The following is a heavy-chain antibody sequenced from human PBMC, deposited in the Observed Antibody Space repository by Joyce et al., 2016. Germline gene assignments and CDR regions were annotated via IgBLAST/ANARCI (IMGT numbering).Heavy chain of an antibody. CDR1: GFGFSAYA. CDR3: ARVDISWNRGNSPMDV. CDR2: ISYGGDRQ. Sequence: QVQLVESGGGVVQPGTALRLSCAASGFGFSAYAMHWIRQVPGKGLEWVATISYGGDRQYYAESVQGRFTVLRDNSGSSLQLQMTSLRPEDTAIYYCARVDISWNRGNSPMDVWGQGTTVTVSS. D-gene: IGHD5-18*01. V-gene: IGHV3-30-3*01. J-gene: IGHJ6*02.